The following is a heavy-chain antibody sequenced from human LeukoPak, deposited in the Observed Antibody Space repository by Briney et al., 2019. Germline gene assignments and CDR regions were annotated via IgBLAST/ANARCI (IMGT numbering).Heavy chain of an antibody. D-gene: IGHD4-17*01. Sequence: SETLSLTCAVCGGSFSGYYWSWNRQPPGKGLEWIGEINHSGSTNYNPSLKSRVTISVDTSKNQFSLKLSSVTAADTAVYYCAREPTVTNSYYYGMDVWGKGSTVTVSS. CDR1: GGSFSGYY. J-gene: IGHJ6*04. V-gene: IGHV4-34*01. CDR3: AREPTVTNSYYYGMDV. CDR2: INHSGST.